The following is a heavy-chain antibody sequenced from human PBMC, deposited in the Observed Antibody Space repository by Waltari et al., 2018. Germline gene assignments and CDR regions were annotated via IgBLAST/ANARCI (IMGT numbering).Heavy chain of an antibody. D-gene: IGHD6-19*01. Sequence: QVQLQESGPGLVKPSQTLSLTCTVSGGSIRRGSYYWSWIRQTAGKGLEWIGRIYASGSTNYNPALKSRVTISVDTSKNQFSLKLSSVTAADTAVYYCARGTVGSGWYLDYWGQGTLVTVSS. CDR2: IYASGST. CDR3: ARGTVGSGWYLDY. V-gene: IGHV4-61*02. CDR1: GGSIRRGSYY. J-gene: IGHJ4*02.